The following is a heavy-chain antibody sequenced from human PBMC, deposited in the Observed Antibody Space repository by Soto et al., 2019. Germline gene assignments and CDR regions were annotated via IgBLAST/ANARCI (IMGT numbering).Heavy chain of an antibody. D-gene: IGHD2-2*02. Sequence: ASVKVSCKASGGTFNSYAFSWVRQAPGLGLEWMGGIIPLFSTTNYAQKFQGRVTVTSDKSTSTVYMELSSLKFEDTAVYYCASSNRLGYCSSASCYSVDYWGQGTLVTVSS. CDR2: IIPLFSTT. V-gene: IGHV1-69*06. CDR1: GGTFNSYA. CDR3: ASSNRLGYCSSASCYSVDY. J-gene: IGHJ4*02.